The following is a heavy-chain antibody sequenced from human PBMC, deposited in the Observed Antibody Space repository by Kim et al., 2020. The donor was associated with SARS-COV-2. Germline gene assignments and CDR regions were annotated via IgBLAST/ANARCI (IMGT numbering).Heavy chain of an antibody. CDR3: ARSLTIPLVQYDY. CDR2: ISAYNGNT. J-gene: IGHJ4*02. V-gene: IGHV1-18*01. Sequence: ASVKVSCKASGYTFTSYGISWVRQAPGQGLERIGWISAYNGNTNYAQKLQGRVTMTTDKSTSTAYMELRSLRSDDTAVYYCARSLTIPLVQYDYWGQGTLVTVSA. D-gene: IGHD3-10*01. CDR1: GYTFTSYG.